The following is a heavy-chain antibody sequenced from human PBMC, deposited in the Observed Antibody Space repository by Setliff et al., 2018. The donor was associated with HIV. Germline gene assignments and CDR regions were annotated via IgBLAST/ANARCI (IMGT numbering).Heavy chain of an antibody. D-gene: IGHD5-12*01. V-gene: IGHV3-15*01. Sequence: PGGSLRLSCAASGFIFSNVWMSWVRQTPGKGLEWVGRIKSTIDGGTTDYTAPVKGRFTISRDDSKNTLFLQMNGVTTEDTALYYCTTGRGYDAVAIDYWGQGILVTVSS. CDR1: GFIFSNVW. J-gene: IGHJ4*02. CDR3: TTGRGYDAVAIDY. CDR2: IKSTIDGGTT.